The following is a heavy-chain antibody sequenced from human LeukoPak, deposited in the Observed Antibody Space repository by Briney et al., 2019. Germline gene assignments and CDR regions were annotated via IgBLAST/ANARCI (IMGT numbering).Heavy chain of an antibody. V-gene: IGHV5-10-1*01. J-gene: IGHJ4*02. CDR2: IDPSDSYT. CDR1: GQTFKNSW. CDR3: ASRITMVRGVS. D-gene: IGHD3-10*01. Sequence: GESLKISCKGSGQTFKNSWISWVRQMPGKGLEWMGRIDPSDSYTNYSPSFQGHVTISADKSISTAYLQWSSLKASDTAMYYCASRITMVRGVSWGQGTLVTVSS.